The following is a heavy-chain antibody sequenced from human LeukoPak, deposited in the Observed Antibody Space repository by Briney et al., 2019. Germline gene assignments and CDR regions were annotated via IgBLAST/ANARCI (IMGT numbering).Heavy chain of an antibody. Sequence: SETLSLTCAVYGGSISSYYWSWIRQPPGKGLEWIGYIYYSGSTNYNPSLKSRVTISVDTSKNQFSLKLSSVTAADTAVYYCARRTGYYGAFDIWGQGTMVTVSS. CDR2: IYYSGST. J-gene: IGHJ3*02. CDR1: GGSISSYY. CDR3: ARRTGYYGAFDI. D-gene: IGHD3/OR15-3a*01. V-gene: IGHV4-59*08.